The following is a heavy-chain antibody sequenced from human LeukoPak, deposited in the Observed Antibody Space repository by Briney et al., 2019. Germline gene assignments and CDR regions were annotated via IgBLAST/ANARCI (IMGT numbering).Heavy chain of an antibody. J-gene: IGHJ4*02. D-gene: IGHD3-10*01. V-gene: IGHV4-34*01. Sequence: PSETLSLTCAVYGGSFSGYYWSWIRQPPGKGLEWIGEINHSGSTNYNPSLKSRVTISVDTSKNQFSLKLSSVTAADTAVYYCASSMVRGVDYWGQGTLVTVSS. CDR3: ASSMVRGVDY. CDR1: GGSFSGYY. CDR2: INHSGST.